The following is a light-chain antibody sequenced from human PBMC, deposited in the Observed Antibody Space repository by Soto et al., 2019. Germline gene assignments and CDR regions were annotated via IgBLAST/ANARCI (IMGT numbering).Light chain of an antibody. CDR3: QQYNNCPRIT. Sequence: SPATLSVSPGERATLSCRASQSVRSNLAWYQQKPGQAPRLLIYGASTRATGIPARFSGSGSGTEFTLTISSLQSEDFAVYYCQQYNNCPRITFGQGTRLEIK. CDR2: GAS. CDR1: QSVRSN. V-gene: IGKV3-15*01. J-gene: IGKJ5*01.